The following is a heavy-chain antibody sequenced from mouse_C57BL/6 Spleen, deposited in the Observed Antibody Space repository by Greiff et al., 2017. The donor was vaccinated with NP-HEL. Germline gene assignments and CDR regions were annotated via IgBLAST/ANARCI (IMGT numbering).Heavy chain of an antibody. V-gene: IGHV1-54*01. CDR3: ARGGAYYSTFYAMDY. CDR2: INPGSGGT. Sequence: VQLQQSGAELVRPGTSVKVSCKASGYAFTNYLIEWVKQRPGQGLEWIGVINPGSGGTNYNEKFKGKATLTADKSSSTAYMQLSSLTSEDSAVYFCARGGAYYSTFYAMDYWGQGTSVTVSS. CDR1: GYAFTNYL. J-gene: IGHJ4*01. D-gene: IGHD2-5*01.